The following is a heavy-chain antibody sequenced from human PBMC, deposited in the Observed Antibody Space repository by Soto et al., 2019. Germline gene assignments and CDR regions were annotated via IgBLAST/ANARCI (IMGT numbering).Heavy chain of an antibody. CDR3: ARGPSYSDSYFDH. J-gene: IGHJ4*02. CDR1: EFTFSNYA. D-gene: IGHD4-17*01. Sequence: GGSLRLSCAASEFTFSNYAMHWVRQAPGKGLQWLAVISYDGNNKYYADSVEGRFTISRDNSKNTVYLQMNSLRLEDTAVYYCARGPSYSDSYFDHWGQGTLVT. CDR2: ISYDGNNK. V-gene: IGHV3-30*03.